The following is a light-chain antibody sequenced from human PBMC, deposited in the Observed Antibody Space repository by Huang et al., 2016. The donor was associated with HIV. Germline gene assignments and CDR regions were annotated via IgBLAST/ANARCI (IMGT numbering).Light chain of an antibody. CDR3: QQRSRT. Sequence: EIVLTQSPATLSLSPGERATLSCRASQSISNYLAWYHKKPGQAPRLLIYDASNRATGIPARFSGSGSGTDFTLTISSLESEVFEVYYCQQRSRTFGGGTKVEIK. CDR1: QSISNY. V-gene: IGKV3-11*01. J-gene: IGKJ4*01. CDR2: DAS.